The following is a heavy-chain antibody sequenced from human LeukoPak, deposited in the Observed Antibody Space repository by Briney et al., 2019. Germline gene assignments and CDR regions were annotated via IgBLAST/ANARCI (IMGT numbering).Heavy chain of an antibody. D-gene: IGHD4-17*01. CDR1: GFTFSRNW. CDR2: IKQDGSEK. J-gene: IGHJ4*02. CDR3: AREVYGDNYFDY. Sequence: GGSLRLSCAASGFTFSRNWMGWVRQAPGKGPEWVANIKQDGSEKYYVDSVKGRFTISRDNAKMSLYLQMNSLRAEDTAVYYCAREVYGDNYFDYWGQGTLVTVSS. V-gene: IGHV3-7*05.